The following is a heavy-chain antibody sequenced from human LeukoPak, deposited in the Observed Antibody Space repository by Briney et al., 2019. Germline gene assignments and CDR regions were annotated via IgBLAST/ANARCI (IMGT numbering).Heavy chain of an antibody. Sequence: PGGSLRLSCAASEFSVGSNYMTWVRQAPGKGLEWVSLIYSGGSTYYADSVKGRFTISRDNSKNTLYLQMNSLRAEDTAVYYCARGRRRPYWGQGTLVTVSS. CDR2: IYSGGST. D-gene: IGHD1-14*01. V-gene: IGHV3-66*01. J-gene: IGHJ4*02. CDR1: EFSVGSNY. CDR3: ARGRRRPY.